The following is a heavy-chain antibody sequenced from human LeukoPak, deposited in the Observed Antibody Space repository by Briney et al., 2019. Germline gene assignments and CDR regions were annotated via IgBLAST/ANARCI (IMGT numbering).Heavy chain of an antibody. CDR3: ARSTAAGRPDHPDY. Sequence: GASVKVSCKTSGYTFTGYYMHWVRQAPGQGLEWMGWINPNSGGTNYAQKFQGRVTMTRDTSISTAYMELSRLRSDDTAVYYCARSTAAGRPDHPDYWGQGTLVTVSS. CDR2: INPNSGGT. D-gene: IGHD6-13*01. J-gene: IGHJ4*02. CDR1: GYTFTGYY. V-gene: IGHV1-2*02.